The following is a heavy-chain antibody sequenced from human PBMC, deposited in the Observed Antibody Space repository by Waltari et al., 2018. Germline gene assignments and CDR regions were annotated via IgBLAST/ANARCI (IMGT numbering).Heavy chain of an antibody. V-gene: IGHV4-39*07. CDR2: IYYSGST. J-gene: IGHJ4*02. CDR1: GGSISSSSYY. Sequence: QLQLQESGPGLVKPSETLSLTCTVSGGSISSSSYYWGWIRQPPGKGLEWIGSIYYSGSTYYNPSLKSRVTISVDTSKNQFSLKLSSVTAADTAVYYCARVPLMVQGAIDYWGQGTLVTVSS. CDR3: ARVPLMVQGAIDY. D-gene: IGHD3-10*01.